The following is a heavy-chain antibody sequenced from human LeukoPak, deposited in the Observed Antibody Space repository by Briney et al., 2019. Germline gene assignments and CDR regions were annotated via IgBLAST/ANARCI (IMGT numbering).Heavy chain of an antibody. J-gene: IGHJ4*02. D-gene: IGHD1-1*01. CDR2: MDPTGSQK. V-gene: IGHV3-7*01. CDR3: AIWTSGNY. CDR1: QLIFNVSW. Sequence: GGSLSLSCADSQLIFNVSWTKWVRQAPGGGLEWVANMDPTGSQKRYVDSVKGRITITKDNPGASLQLDKHSLRAEDTAKYYCAIWTSGNYWGQGTLVTVSS.